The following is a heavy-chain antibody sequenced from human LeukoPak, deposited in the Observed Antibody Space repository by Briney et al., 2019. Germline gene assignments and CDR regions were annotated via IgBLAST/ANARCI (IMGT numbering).Heavy chain of an antibody. Sequence: PGGSLRLSCVASGLPIADFAMHWVRQAPGKGLEWVSLISGDGVSTFHADSVKGRFSISRDNSKNSLSLEMNSLRTEDTAMYYCARESGKFDYWGQGTLVAVSS. J-gene: IGHJ4*02. CDR3: ARESGKFDY. CDR1: GLPIADFA. CDR2: ISGDGVST. V-gene: IGHV3-43*02.